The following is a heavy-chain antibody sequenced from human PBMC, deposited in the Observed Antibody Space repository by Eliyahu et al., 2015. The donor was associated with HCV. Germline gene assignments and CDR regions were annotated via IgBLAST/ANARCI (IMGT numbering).Heavy chain of an antibody. Sequence: QLQLQESGPGLLKPSETLSLTCTVSGASIXSNSYYWGWXRQPPGKGLXWIGSIXYNXNTYYNPSLKSRVTISVDTSKNQFSLKLTSVTAADTAVYYCATSPSGSYYRFDYWGQGALVTVSS. CDR3: ATSPSGSYYRFDY. CDR2: IXYNXNT. D-gene: IGHD1-26*01. V-gene: IGHV4-39*01. CDR1: GASIXSNSYY. J-gene: IGHJ4*02.